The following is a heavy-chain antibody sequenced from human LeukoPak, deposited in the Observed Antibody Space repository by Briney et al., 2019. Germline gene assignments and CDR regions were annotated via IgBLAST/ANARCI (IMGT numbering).Heavy chain of an antibody. CDR1: GFTFSSYW. V-gene: IGHV3-7*01. D-gene: IGHD6-19*01. Sequence: GGSLRLSCAASGFTFSSYWMGWVGQAPGKGLEWVASIKQDGAEKHYVDSVKGRFTISRDNAENSLYLQMNSLRVEDTAVYYCASGSSGRYFLYFEYWGQGALLTVSS. J-gene: IGHJ4*02. CDR3: ASGSSGRYFLYFEY. CDR2: IKQDGAEK.